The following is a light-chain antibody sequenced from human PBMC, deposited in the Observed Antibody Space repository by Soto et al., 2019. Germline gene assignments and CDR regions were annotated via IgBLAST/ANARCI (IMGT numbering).Light chain of an antibody. CDR2: DAS. Sequence: EMVLTQSPATLSLSPGERATLSCRASQSVRTSLAWYQQKPDQAPRLLIYDASNRATGIPARFSGSGSGTDFTLTISRLEPEDFAVYYCQQRSDWPVTFGPGTTVDNK. CDR1: QSVRTS. CDR3: QQRSDWPVT. J-gene: IGKJ3*01. V-gene: IGKV3-11*01.